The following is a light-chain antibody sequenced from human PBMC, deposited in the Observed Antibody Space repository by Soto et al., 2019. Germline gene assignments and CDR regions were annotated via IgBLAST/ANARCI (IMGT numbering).Light chain of an antibody. CDR3: SSYTSINSYV. V-gene: IGLV2-14*03. CDR1: SSDVGGYNY. Sequence: QSVLTQPASVSGSPGQSITISCTGTSSDVGGYNYVSWYQQHPGKAPKLMIYYVSHRPSGVSNRFSGSKSGNTASLTISGLQAEDEADYYCSSYTSINSYVFRTGTKVTVL. CDR2: YVS. J-gene: IGLJ1*01.